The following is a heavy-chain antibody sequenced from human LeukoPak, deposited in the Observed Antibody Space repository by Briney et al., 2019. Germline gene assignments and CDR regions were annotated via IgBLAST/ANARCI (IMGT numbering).Heavy chain of an antibody. D-gene: IGHD3-3*02. Sequence: ASVKVSSKDSGHTLSDFSMHWVRQAPGKGLEWMGGFEPEDGNIISAQKFQGRVTMTEDTSTDTAYMELSSLARGDTAIYDCVETSPYIRKAHDYWGQGTLLTVSS. CDR1: GHTLSDFS. CDR3: VETSPYIRKAHDY. J-gene: IGHJ4*02. CDR2: FEPEDGNI. V-gene: IGHV1-24*01.